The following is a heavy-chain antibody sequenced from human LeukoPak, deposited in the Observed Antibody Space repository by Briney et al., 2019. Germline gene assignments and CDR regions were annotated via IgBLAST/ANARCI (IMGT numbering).Heavy chain of an antibody. V-gene: IGHV1-2*02. Sequence: ASVKVSCKASGYTFSGFHMHWVRQAPGQGREWMGYMNPNSGGTNYAQKFQGRVTMTRDTSISTAYMELSRLTSDDTAVYYFARGVYFDSSAPFYFDYWGQGTLVTVSS. D-gene: IGHD3-22*01. CDR1: GYTFSGFH. CDR3: ARGVYFDSSAPFYFDY. CDR2: MNPNSGGT. J-gene: IGHJ4*02.